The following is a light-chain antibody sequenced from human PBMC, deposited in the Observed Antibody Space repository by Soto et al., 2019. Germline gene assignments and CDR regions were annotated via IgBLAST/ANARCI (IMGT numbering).Light chain of an antibody. Sequence: EIVLTQSPGTLSLSQGERVTITCLSSQAISSWLAWYQQTPGQAPRLLIYGASSRATGIPDRLSGSGSGTDFTLTISRLEPEDFAVYYCQQYGSSSWTFGQGSKVDI. CDR3: QQYGSSSWT. CDR1: QAISSW. J-gene: IGKJ1*01. V-gene: IGKV3-20*01. CDR2: GAS.